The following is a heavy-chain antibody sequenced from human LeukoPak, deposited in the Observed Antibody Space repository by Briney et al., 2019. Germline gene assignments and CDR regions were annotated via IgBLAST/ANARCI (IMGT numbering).Heavy chain of an antibody. CDR1: GGSISSSSYY. Sequence: SETLSLSCTVSGGSISSSSYYWGWIRQPPGKGLEWIGSIYYSGSTYYNPSLKSRVTISVDTSKNQFSLKLSSVTAADTAVYYCARHRSGYDYGSSGLFDPWGQGTLVTVSS. V-gene: IGHV4-39*01. CDR2: IYYSGST. CDR3: ARHRSGYDYGSSGLFDP. J-gene: IGHJ5*02. D-gene: IGHD5-12*01.